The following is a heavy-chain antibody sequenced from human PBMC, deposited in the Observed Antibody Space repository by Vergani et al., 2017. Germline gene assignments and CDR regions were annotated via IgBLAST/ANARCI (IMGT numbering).Heavy chain of an antibody. J-gene: IGHJ4*02. Sequence: QVQLQQWGTGLLKPSETLSLTCGVYGGSFSAYYWSWIRQSPEKGLEWIGSLYASGSTYYSPSLKSRVAISIDTSKNHFSLRLSSVTAADTAVYYCARHLRGYSYGVFDYWGQGREVTVSS. CDR2: LYASGST. CDR3: ARHLRGYSYGVFDY. D-gene: IGHD5-18*01. V-gene: IGHV4-34*01. CDR1: GGSFSAYY.